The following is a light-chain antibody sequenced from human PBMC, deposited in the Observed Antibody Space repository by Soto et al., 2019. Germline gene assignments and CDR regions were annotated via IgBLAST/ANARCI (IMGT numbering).Light chain of an antibody. Sequence: MGIVQGPGIVFGSRGIRATHSCRASHSVGSNLAWYQHKPGQAPRVLIYGASTRATGIPARFSGSGSGTELPLTISSLQSEDFAVYYCQQHNNWPPLTFGPGTKV. V-gene: IGKV3-15*01. CDR3: QQHNNWPPLT. J-gene: IGKJ3*01. CDR1: HSVGSN. CDR2: GAS.